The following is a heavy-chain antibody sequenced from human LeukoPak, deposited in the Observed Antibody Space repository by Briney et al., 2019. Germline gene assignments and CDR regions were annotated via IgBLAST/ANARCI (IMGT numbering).Heavy chain of an antibody. Sequence: GESLQISCKGSGYRFTNYWIGWVRQMPGKGLEWMGIIYPGDSDTRYSPSFQGQVTISADKSISTAYLQWSSLKASDTAIYYCARRTDRSFWYLDYWGQGTLVTVSS. V-gene: IGHV5-51*01. J-gene: IGHJ4*02. CDR2: IYPGDSDT. CDR1: GYRFTNYW. CDR3: ARRTDRSFWYLDY.